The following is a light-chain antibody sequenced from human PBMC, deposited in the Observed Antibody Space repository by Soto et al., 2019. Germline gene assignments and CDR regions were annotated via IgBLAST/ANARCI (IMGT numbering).Light chain of an antibody. CDR1: QSIDKY. Sequence: DIQVTQSPSSLSASVGDSVTITCRASQSIDKYLNWYQHKPGKAPRLLINAASSLQSGVPSRFSGSGSATDFTLTISGPQPEDFATYYCQQTYSTPQPFGQGTRLEIK. CDR3: QQTYSTPQP. J-gene: IGKJ5*01. CDR2: AAS. V-gene: IGKV1-39*01.